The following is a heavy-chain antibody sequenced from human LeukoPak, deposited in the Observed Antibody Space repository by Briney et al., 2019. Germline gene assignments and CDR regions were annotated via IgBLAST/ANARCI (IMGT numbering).Heavy chain of an antibody. J-gene: IGHJ4*02. CDR1: GGSFSGYY. CDR3: ARGLAAAFDC. CDR2: INHSGRT. V-gene: IGHV4-34*01. Sequence: SETLSLTCAVDGGSFSGYYWNWIRQPPGKGLEWIGEINHSGRTNYNPSLKSRVTISVDTSKNQFSLKLSSVTAADTAVYYCARGLAAAFDCWGQGTLVTVSS. D-gene: IGHD6-13*01.